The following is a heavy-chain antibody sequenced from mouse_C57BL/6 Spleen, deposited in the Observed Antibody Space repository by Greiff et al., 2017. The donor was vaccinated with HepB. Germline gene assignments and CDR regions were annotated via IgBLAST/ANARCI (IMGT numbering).Heavy chain of an antibody. D-gene: IGHD2-3*01. CDR1: GYTFTSYW. Sequence: QVQLQQPGAELVKPGASVKLSCKASGYTFTSYWMHWVKQRPGQGLEWIGMIHPNSGSTNYNEKFKSKATLTVDKSSSTAYMQLSSLTSEDSAVYYCARRDDGYYYFAYWGQGTLVTVSA. J-gene: IGHJ3*01. CDR3: ARRDDGYYYFAY. CDR2: IHPNSGST. V-gene: IGHV1-64*01.